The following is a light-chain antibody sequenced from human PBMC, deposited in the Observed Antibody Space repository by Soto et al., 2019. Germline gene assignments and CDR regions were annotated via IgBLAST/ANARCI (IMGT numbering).Light chain of an antibody. J-gene: IGKJ3*01. CDR1: QHPGSHS. CDR3: QLYGTSPGFT. V-gene: IGKV3-20*01. CDR2: AAS. Sequence: EIVLTQSPGTLSLSPGEGATLSCRASQHPGSHSLAWYQQKPGQPPRLLIYAASVRATGIPDRFSGSASGTDFTLTISRLEPEDFAVYYCQLYGTSPGFTFGPGTKVDIK.